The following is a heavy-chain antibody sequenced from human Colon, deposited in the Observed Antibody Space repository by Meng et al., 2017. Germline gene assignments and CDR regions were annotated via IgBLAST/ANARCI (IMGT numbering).Heavy chain of an antibody. Sequence: QLHLQESGPGLVKPSQTLSLTVTVSGCSINSENYYWTWVRQAPAKGPEWIRQVFYNGGRFSDPCLRSRVTISIDTAKNPYSLTLNSVTAADTAVYYCARAWYYYYGSGSSDYWGQGVLVTVSS. CDR3: ARAWYYYYGSGSSDY. V-gene: IGHV4-30-4*01. D-gene: IGHD3-10*01. CDR2: VFYNGGR. CDR1: GCSINSENYY. J-gene: IGHJ4*02.